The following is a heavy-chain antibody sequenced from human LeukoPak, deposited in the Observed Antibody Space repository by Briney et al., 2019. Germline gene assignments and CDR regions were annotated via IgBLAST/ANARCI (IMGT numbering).Heavy chain of an antibody. D-gene: IGHD1-26*01. J-gene: IGHJ4*02. CDR3: ARLHIGSYYDY. CDR2: IYTSGST. CDR1: GGSFSGYY. V-gene: IGHV4-59*10. Sequence: KPSETLSLTCAVYGGSFSGYYWSWIRQPAGKGLEWIGRIYTSGSTNYNPSLKSRVTISVDTSKNQFSLKLSSVTAADTAVYYCARLHIGSYYDYWGQGTLVTVSS.